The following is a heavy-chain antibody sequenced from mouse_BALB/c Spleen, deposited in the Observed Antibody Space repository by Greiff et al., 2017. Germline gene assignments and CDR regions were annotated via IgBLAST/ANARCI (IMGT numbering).Heavy chain of an antibody. CDR3: ARRRYGNYDYAMDY. J-gene: IGHJ2*01. D-gene: IGHD2-10*02. Sequence: LVESGAELVRPGSSVKISCKASGYAFSSYWMNWVKQRPGQGLEWIGQIYPGDGDTNYNGKFKGKATLTADKSSSTAYMQLSSLTSEDSAVYFCARRRYGNYDYAMDYWGQGTTLTVSS. CDR2: IYPGDGDT. V-gene: IGHV1-80*01. CDR1: GYAFSSYW.